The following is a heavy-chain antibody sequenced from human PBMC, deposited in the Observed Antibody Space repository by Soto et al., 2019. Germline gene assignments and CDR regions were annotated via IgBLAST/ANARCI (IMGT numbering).Heavy chain of an antibody. CDR1: GFTFSSYA. Sequence: GGSLRLSCAASGFTFSSYAMSWVRQAPGKGLEWVSAISGSGGSTYYADSVKGRFTISRDNSKNTLFLQMNSLRAEDTAVYYCAKAYCSGGSCYLRFFDYWGQGTLVTVSS. CDR2: ISGSGGST. CDR3: AKAYCSGGSCYLRFFDY. V-gene: IGHV3-23*01. D-gene: IGHD2-15*01. J-gene: IGHJ4*02.